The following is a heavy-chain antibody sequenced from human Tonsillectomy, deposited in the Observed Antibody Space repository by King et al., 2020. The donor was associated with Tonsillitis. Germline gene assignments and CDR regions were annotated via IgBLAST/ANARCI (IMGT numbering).Heavy chain of an antibody. V-gene: IGHV1-69*01. CDR1: GGAFSSFS. Sequence: VQLVESGAEVKKPGSSVTVSCKASGGAFSSFSFNWVRQAPGQGLELMGGIIPIFGTPNYAQKFQGSVTITADESTSTAYMELSSLRSEDTAVYYCASTSGSFFRGPFDYWGQGTLVTVSS. CDR3: ASTSGSFFRGPFDY. J-gene: IGHJ4*02. CDR2: IIPIFGTP. D-gene: IGHD1-26*01.